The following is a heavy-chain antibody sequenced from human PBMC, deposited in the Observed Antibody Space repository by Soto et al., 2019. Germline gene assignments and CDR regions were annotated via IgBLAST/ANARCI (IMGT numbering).Heavy chain of an antibody. CDR1: GGSISSGGYY. J-gene: IGHJ3*02. CDR3: XRSDDCSGGSCYGPFDI. D-gene: IGHD2-15*01. Sequence: SETLSLTCTVSGGSISSGGYYWSWIRQHPGKGLEWIGYIYYSGSIYYNPSLKSRVTISVDTSKNQFSLKLSSVTAADTAVYYCXRSDDCSGGSCYGPFDIWGQGTMVTVSS. V-gene: IGHV4-31*03. CDR2: IYYSGSI.